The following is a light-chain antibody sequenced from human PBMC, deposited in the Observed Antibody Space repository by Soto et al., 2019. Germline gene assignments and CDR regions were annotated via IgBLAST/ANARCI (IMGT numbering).Light chain of an antibody. CDR1: QSVSGTY. V-gene: IGKV3-20*01. CDR3: QRYVCSPRM. CDR2: GAS. J-gene: IGKJ3*01. Sequence: EIVLTQSPGTLSLSPGERATLSCRASQSVSGTYLAWYQQKLGQAPRLLIYGASSRATGIPDKFSGSGSGTNFHLTISTQEPRDGAGYLCQRYVCSPRMFARGTKEHLK.